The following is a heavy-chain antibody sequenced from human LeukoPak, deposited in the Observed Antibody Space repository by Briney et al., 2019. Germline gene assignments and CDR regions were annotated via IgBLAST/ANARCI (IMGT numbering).Heavy chain of an antibody. Sequence: GGSLRLSCAASGFTFSSYEMNWVRQAPGKGLEWVSYISSSGSTIYYADSVKGRFTISRDNAKNSLYLQMNSLRAEDTAVYYCARDLYGSGSHTHVYWGQGTLVTVSS. CDR1: GFTFSSYE. J-gene: IGHJ4*02. CDR3: ARDLYGSGSHTHVY. D-gene: IGHD3-10*01. V-gene: IGHV3-48*03. CDR2: ISSSGSTI.